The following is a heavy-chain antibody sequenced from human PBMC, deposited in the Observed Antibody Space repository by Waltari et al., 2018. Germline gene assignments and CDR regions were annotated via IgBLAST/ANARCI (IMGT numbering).Heavy chain of an antibody. D-gene: IGHD2-15*01. CDR2: ISNTGKTV. CDR1: GFTFGDYG. V-gene: IGHV3-21*04. J-gene: IGHJ4*03. Sequence: EVQLVESGGGLVQPGGSLRLSYAASGFTFGDYGMHWVRQAPGKGLEWVSSISNTGKTVYYADSVKGRFTISRDNAKNSLSLQMSSLRAEDTAVYYCTRGFTNSGSTHYGLHSWGQGVVVTVSS. CDR3: TRGFTNSGSTHYGLHS.